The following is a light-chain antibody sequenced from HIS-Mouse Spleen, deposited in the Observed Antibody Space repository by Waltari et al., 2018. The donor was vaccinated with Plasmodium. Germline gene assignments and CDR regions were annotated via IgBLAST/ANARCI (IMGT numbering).Light chain of an antibody. CDR2: AAS. Sequence: DIQMTQSPSSLSASVGDRVTTTCRASQGISNYLAWYQQKPGKVPKLLYYAASTLQSGVPSRCSGSGAGTDFTLTISILQPEDVATYYCQKYNSAPWTFGQGTKVEIK. CDR1: QGISNY. J-gene: IGKJ1*01. CDR3: QKYNSAPWT. V-gene: IGKV1-27*01.